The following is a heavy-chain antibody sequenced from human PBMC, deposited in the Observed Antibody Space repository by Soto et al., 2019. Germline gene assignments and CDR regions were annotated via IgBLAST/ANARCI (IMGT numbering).Heavy chain of an antibody. CDR3: ARVRDIVVVVAATGWFDP. CDR1: GGTFSSYA. J-gene: IGHJ5*02. CDR2: IIPIFGTA. V-gene: IGHV1-69*12. D-gene: IGHD2-15*01. Sequence: QVQLVQSGAEVKKPGSSVKVSCKASGGTFSSYAISWVRQAPGQGLEWMGGIIPIFGTANYAQKFQGRVTITADESTSTAYMELSSLRSEDTAVYYCARVRDIVVVVAATGWFDPWGQGTLVTVSS.